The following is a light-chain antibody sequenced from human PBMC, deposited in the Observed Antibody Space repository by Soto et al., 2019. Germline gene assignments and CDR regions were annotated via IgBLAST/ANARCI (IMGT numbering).Light chain of an antibody. CDR2: DAS. CDR1: QNINNY. Sequence: DIQMTQSPSSLSASVGDRVPITCKASQNINNYLNWYQQKPGRAPKLLIYDASKLEAGVPSRFRGSGSGTDFTFTISRLQPEDIATYYCQQYENLPTFGQGTKVDIK. J-gene: IGKJ1*01. CDR3: QQYENLPT. V-gene: IGKV1-33*01.